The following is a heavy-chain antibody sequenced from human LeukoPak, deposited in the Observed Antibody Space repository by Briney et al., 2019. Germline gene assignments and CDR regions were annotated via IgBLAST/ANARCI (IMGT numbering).Heavy chain of an antibody. J-gene: IGHJ6*02. CDR1: GYTFTGYY. V-gene: IGHV1-2*02. CDR2: INPNSGGT. Sequence: TVKVSCKASGYTFTGYYMHWVRQAPGQGLEWMGWINPNSGGTNYAQKFQGRVTMTRDTSISTAYMELSRLRSDDTAVYYCARLPTYYYYGMDVWGQGTTVTVSS. CDR3: ARLPTYYYYGMDV.